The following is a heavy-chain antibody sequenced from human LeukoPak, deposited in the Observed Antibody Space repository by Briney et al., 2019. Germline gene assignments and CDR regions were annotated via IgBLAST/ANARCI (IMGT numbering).Heavy chain of an antibody. CDR1: GFTFSSYA. Sequence: GGSLRLSCAASGFTFSSYAMHWVRQAPGKGLEWVAVISYDGSNKYYADSVKGRFTISRDNAKNSLNLQMNSLRAEDTAVYYCARVGVDTPRNNWFDPWGQGTLVTVSS. CDR3: ARVGVDTPRNNWFDP. V-gene: IGHV3-30-3*01. D-gene: IGHD2-2*02. CDR2: ISYDGSNK. J-gene: IGHJ5*02.